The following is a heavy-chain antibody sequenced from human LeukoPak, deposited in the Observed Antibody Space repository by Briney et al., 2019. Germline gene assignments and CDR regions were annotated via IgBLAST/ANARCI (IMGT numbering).Heavy chain of an antibody. Sequence: PSETLSLTCTVSGGSISSYYWSWIRQPPGKGLEWIGYIYYSGSTNYNPSLKSRVTISVDTSKNQFSLKLSSVTAADTAVYYCARHGRWLNGYFDYWGQGTLVTVSS. CDR2: IYYSGST. J-gene: IGHJ4*02. CDR3: ARHGRWLNGYFDY. D-gene: IGHD6-19*01. CDR1: GGSISSYY. V-gene: IGHV4-59*08.